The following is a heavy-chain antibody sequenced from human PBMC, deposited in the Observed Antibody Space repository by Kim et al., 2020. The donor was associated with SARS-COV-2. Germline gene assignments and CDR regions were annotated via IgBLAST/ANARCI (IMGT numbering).Heavy chain of an antibody. CDR1: GGPISSPSW. V-gene: IGHV4-4*02. CDR3: AWVFGNYDSRGSLDC. Sequence: SETLSLTCAVSGGPISSPSWWSWVRQPPGKGLEWIGDIYHSGNTNYNPSLKSRVAFSVDKSKNQFSLKLTSLTAADTAVYYCAWVFGNYDSRGSLDCWGQGPLVSVPS. CDR2: IYHSGNT. J-gene: IGHJ4*02. D-gene: IGHD3-22*01.